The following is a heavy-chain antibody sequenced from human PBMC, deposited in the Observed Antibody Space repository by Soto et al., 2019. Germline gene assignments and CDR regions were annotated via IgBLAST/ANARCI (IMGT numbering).Heavy chain of an antibody. CDR1: GLSVSSNY. J-gene: IGHJ4*02. V-gene: IGHV3-53*01. CDR3: ARGSYRAFDY. Sequence: GGSLRLSCAASGLSVSSNYLSCVRQAPWKGLEWVSVIYNGGATYPADFVKGRFTFSRDNAKNTLYLQMNRLRVGDTAVYYCARGSYRAFDYWGQGTMVTVSS. CDR2: IYNGGAT. D-gene: IGHD4-4*01.